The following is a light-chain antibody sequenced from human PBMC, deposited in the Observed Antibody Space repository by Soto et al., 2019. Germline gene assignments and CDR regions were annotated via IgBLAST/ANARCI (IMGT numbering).Light chain of an antibody. CDR1: QSISSW. J-gene: IGKJ4*01. CDR2: DAS. CDR3: QQYNSYGLT. V-gene: IGKV1-5*01. Sequence: DIQMTQSPSTLSASVGDRVTVTCRASQSISSWLAWYQQKPGKAPKLLIYDASSLESGVPSRFSGSGSGTEFTLTISSLQPDDFATYYCQQYNSYGLTFGGGTKVEIK.